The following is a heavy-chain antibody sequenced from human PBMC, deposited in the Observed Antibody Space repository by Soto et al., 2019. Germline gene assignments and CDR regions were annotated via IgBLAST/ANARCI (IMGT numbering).Heavy chain of an antibody. D-gene: IGHD4-17*01. J-gene: IGHJ4*02. CDR1: GGSISSYY. CDR3: ARGASVTAFDY. V-gene: IGHV4-59*12. CDR2: IYYSGGT. Sequence: SETLSLTCTVSGGSISSYYWSWIRQPPGKGLEWIGYIYYSGGTNYNPSLKSRVTISVDTSKNQFSLKLSSVTAADTAVYYCARGASVTAFDYCGQGTLVTVSS.